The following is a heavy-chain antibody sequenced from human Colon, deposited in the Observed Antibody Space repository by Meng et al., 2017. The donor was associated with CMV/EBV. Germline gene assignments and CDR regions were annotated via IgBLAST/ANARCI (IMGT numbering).Heavy chain of an antibody. J-gene: IGHJ4*02. D-gene: IGHD3-10*01. CDR1: GFTFNNYE. Sequence: GGSLRLSCAASGFTFNNYEMIWVRQAPGKGLEWVSYIDSSANDIHYADSVRGRFTVSRDNARNSLYLKMSSLRAEDSAVYYCARDPFLVREGFDCWGQGTLVTVSS. CDR2: IDSSANDI. CDR3: ARDPFLVREGFDC. V-gene: IGHV3-48*03.